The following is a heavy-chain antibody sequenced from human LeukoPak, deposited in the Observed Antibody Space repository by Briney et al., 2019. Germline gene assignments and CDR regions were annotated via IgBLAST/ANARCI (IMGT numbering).Heavy chain of an antibody. CDR2: ISAYNGNT. J-gene: IGHJ4*02. V-gene: IGHV1-18*01. D-gene: IGHD5-12*01. Sequence: GASVKVSCKASGYTFTSYGISWVRQAPGHGLEGMGWISAYNGNTIYAQKPQRTVTMTTDTSTSTAYMELRSLRSDDTAVYYCARVVPHKGYSGYDYSYWGQGTLVTVSS. CDR1: GYTFTSYG. CDR3: ARVVPHKGYSGYDYSY.